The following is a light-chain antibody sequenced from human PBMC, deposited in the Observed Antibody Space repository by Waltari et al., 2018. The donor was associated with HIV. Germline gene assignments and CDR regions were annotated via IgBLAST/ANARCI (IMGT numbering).Light chain of an antibody. J-gene: IGKJ5*01. CDR1: QSVSSY. CDR2: DAS. V-gene: IGKV3-11*01. CDR3: QQRSNWPPVT. Sequence: EIVLTQSPATLSLSPGERATLSCRASQSVSSYLAWYQQKPGQAPRLLIYDASNSATGIPARFIGSGSGTDFTLTISSLEPEDFAVYYCQQRSNWPPVTFGQWTRLEIK.